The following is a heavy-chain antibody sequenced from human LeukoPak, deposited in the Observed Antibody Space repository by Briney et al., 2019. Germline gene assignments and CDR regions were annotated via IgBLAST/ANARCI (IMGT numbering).Heavy chain of an antibody. CDR2: ISAYNGNT. Sequence: ASVKVSCKASGYTFTSYVISWVRQAPGQGLEWMGWISAYNGNTNYAQKLQGRVTMTTDTSTSTAYMELRSLRSDDTAVYYCARIFGFYCSSTSCYGDYFDYWGQGTLVTVSS. V-gene: IGHV1-18*04. CDR1: GYTFTSYV. CDR3: ARIFGFYCSSTSCYGDYFDY. D-gene: IGHD2-2*01. J-gene: IGHJ4*02.